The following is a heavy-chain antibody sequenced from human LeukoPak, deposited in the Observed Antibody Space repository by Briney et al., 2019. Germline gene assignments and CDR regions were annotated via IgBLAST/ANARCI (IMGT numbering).Heavy chain of an antibody. CDR1: GGSISSYY. CDR3: ARGRNTMVRGAIRQTSLYYYSYYMDV. V-gene: IGHV4-59*12. D-gene: IGHD3-10*01. CDR2: IYYSGST. Sequence: SSETLSLTCTVSGGSISSYYWSWIRQPPGKGLEWIAYIYYSGSTNYNPSLQSRVTISVDTSKNQFSLTMNSVTAADTAVYYCARGRNTMVRGAIRQTSLYYYSYYMDVWGKGTTVTVSS. J-gene: IGHJ6*03.